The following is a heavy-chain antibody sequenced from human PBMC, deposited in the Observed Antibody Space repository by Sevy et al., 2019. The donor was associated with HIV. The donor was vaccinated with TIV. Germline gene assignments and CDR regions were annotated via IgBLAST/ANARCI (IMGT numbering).Heavy chain of an antibody. Sequence: GGSLRLSCTASGFTFSNHAMHWVRQGPGKGPEWVAFIRNDGSHEYYADSVKGRFTISRDNSKNTLYLQMNSLRPEDTAVYYCARDRKVLLVVYAIPFDAFDIWGPGTMVTVSS. CDR1: GFTFSNHA. CDR2: IRNDGSHE. D-gene: IGHD2-8*02. CDR3: ARDRKVLLVVYAIPFDAFDI. J-gene: IGHJ3*02. V-gene: IGHV3-30*02.